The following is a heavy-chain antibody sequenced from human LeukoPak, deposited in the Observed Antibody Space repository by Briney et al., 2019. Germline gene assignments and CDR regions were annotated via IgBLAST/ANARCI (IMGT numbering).Heavy chain of an antibody. J-gene: IGHJ5*02. Sequence: SETLSLTCTVSGGSISSYYWSWIRQPPGKGLEWIGYIYYSGSTNYNPSLKSRVTISVDTSKNQFSLKLSSVTAADTAVYYCARGRRGTLRYFDWSNWFDPWGQGTLVTVSS. CDR2: IYYSGST. D-gene: IGHD3-9*01. V-gene: IGHV4-59*01. CDR3: ARGRRGTLRYFDWSNWFDP. CDR1: GGSISSYY.